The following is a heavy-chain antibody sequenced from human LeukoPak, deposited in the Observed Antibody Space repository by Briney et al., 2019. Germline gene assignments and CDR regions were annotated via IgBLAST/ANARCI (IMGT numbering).Heavy chain of an antibody. J-gene: IGHJ5*02. Sequence: SETLSLTCTVSGGSIRTYYWNWIRQPAGQGLQWIGRIYSSGKTNYSPSLQRRVTISLDTSKNQFSLKLNSVTAADTAVYYCARGLDSGFYQCKGFAPWGQGTLVTVSS. V-gene: IGHV4-4*07. CDR1: GGSIRTYY. D-gene: IGHD3-22*01. CDR2: IYSSGKT. CDR3: ARGLDSGFYQCKGFAP.